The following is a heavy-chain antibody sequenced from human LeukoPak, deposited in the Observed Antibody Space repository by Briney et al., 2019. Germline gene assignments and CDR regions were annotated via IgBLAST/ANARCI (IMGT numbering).Heavy chain of an antibody. Sequence: PGGSLRLSCAASGFTFSSYSMNWVRQAPGKGLEWVSSISSSSSYIYYADSVKGRFTISRDNAKNSLYLQMNSLRAEDTAVYYCARVRTDPLKYFQHWGQGTLVTVSS. J-gene: IGHJ1*01. CDR1: GFTFSSYS. V-gene: IGHV3-21*04. CDR3: ARVRTDPLKYFQH. D-gene: IGHD1-1*01. CDR2: ISSSSSYI.